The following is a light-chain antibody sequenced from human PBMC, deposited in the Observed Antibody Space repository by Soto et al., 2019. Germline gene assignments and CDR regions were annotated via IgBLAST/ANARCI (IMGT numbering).Light chain of an antibody. CDR3: QQYNNWFLIS. Sequence: EIVMTQSHSTLSVSPGERATLSCSVSQSISNKLAWYQQKPGQPPRLLIYDTSPRATGIPARFSGSGSGTEFTLTINSLQSEDLAVYYCQQYNNWFLISLGQGTRLEI. CDR2: DTS. V-gene: IGKV3-15*01. CDR1: QSISNK. J-gene: IGKJ5*01.